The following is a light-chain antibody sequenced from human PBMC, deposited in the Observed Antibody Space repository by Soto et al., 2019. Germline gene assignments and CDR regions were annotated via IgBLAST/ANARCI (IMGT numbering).Light chain of an antibody. CDR1: SSNIGSNY. V-gene: IGLV1-47*01. Sequence: QAVVTQPPSASGTPGQRVTISCYGSSSNIGSNYVYWYQQLPGTAPKLLIYRNNQRPSGVPDRFSGSKSGTSASLAISGLRSEDEADYYCAAWDDSLSGHVVFGGGTKLTVL. CDR3: AAWDDSLSGHVV. J-gene: IGLJ2*01. CDR2: RNN.